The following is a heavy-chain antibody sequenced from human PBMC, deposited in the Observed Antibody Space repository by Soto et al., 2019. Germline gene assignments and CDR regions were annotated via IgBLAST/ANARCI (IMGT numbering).Heavy chain of an antibody. CDR1: GYTFTSYG. CDR2: ISAYNGNT. D-gene: IGHD5-18*01. J-gene: IGHJ6*03. Sequence: QVQLVQSGAEVKKPGASVKVSCKASGYTFTSYGISWVRQAPGQGLEWMGWISAYNGNTNYAQKHQGRVTMNTDPSTSTAYSALRSLRSDDTAVYYGARGNRRYSYGTPGTYYYFDVWGKGTKVTVSS. CDR3: ARGNRRYSYGTPGTYYYFDV. V-gene: IGHV1-18*01.